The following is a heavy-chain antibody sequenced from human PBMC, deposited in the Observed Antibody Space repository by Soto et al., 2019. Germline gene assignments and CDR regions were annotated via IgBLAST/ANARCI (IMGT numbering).Heavy chain of an antibody. D-gene: IGHD2-15*01. Sequence: EVQLLESGGGLVQPGGSLRLSCAASGFTFSSYAMSWVRQAPGKGLEWVSAISGSGGLTYYADSVKGRFTISRDTSKNTLYLQMNTLRADDTAVYYCASSAGFCSGGSCYDYWGQGTLVTVSS. V-gene: IGHV3-23*01. J-gene: IGHJ4*02. CDR3: ASSAGFCSGGSCYDY. CDR1: GFTFSSYA. CDR2: ISGSGGLT.